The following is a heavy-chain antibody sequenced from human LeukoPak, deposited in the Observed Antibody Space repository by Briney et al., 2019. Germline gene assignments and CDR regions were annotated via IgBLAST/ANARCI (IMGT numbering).Heavy chain of an antibody. V-gene: IGHV4-30-2*01. CDR2: IYHSQSP. CDR3: ARAIPYYCSSTSCHRGNWFDT. CDR1: GGSISRGGYP. D-gene: IGHD2-2*01. Sequence: SETLSLTCAVSGGSISRGGYPRSWIRQPPGKGLERSGYIYHSQSPYYNPAHKSRVTISVDRSKNQFSLKLSSVTAAATAVYYCARAIPYYCSSTSCHRGNWFDTGGQGTLVTVSS. J-gene: IGHJ5*02.